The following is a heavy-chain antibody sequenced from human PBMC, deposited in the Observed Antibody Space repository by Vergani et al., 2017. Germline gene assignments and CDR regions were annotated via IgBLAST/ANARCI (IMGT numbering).Heavy chain of an antibody. Sequence: QVQLQESGPGLVKPSQTLSLTCTVSGASINNDFYYWHWIRQPAGKGLEWIGRIYVSGITDYNSSLQSRVSMSVDTSKTQFSLTLTSVTAADTAVYYCSRDNKQLRPRAWDLWGQGTMVTVSS. CDR1: GASINNDFYY. CDR3: SRDNKQLRPRAWDL. D-gene: IGHD6-6*01. J-gene: IGHJ3*01. CDR2: IYVSGIT. V-gene: IGHV4-61*02.